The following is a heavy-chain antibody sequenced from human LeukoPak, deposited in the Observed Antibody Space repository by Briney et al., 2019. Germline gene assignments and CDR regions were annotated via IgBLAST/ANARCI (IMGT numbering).Heavy chain of an antibody. D-gene: IGHD3-22*01. Sequence: SETLSLTCTVSGGSISSYYWSWIRQPPGKGLEWIGYICYSGSTNYNPSLKSRVTISVDTSKNQFSLKLSSVTAADTAVYYCARGDTSSSVHYMDVWGKGTTVTVSS. CDR1: GGSISSYY. CDR2: ICYSGST. V-gene: IGHV4-59*01. CDR3: ARGDTSSSVHYMDV. J-gene: IGHJ6*03.